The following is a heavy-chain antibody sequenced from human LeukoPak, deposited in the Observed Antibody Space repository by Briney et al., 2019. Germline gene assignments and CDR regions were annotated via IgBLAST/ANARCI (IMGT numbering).Heavy chain of an antibody. CDR2: GHYSGNT. V-gene: IGHV4-59*08. CDR1: GTSITSYY. D-gene: IGHD2-8*01. CDR3: AKWASDNRAFDL. Sequence: VKPSETLSLTCTVSGTSITSYYWNWIRQAPGQGPEWIGYGHYSGNTKYNPPLKSRVTISVDTSKNQFSLRLSSVTGADTAVYFCAKWASDNRAFDLWGQGTLVTVSS. J-gene: IGHJ4*02.